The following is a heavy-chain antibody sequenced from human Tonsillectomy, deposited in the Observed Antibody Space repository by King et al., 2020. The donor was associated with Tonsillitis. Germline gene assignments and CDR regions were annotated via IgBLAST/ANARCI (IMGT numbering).Heavy chain of an antibody. CDR1: GGSISSSNW. CDR2: IYHSGST. V-gene: IGHV4-4*02. Sequence: QLQESGPGLVKPSGTLSLTCAVSGGSISSSNWWSWVRQPPGKGMEWIGEIYHSGSTNYNPSLKSRVTISVDKSKNQFSLQLSSVTAADTAVYYCARNYDSSGYSDVFDIWGQGTMVTVSS. J-gene: IGHJ3*02. D-gene: IGHD3-22*01. CDR3: ARNYDSSGYSDVFDI.